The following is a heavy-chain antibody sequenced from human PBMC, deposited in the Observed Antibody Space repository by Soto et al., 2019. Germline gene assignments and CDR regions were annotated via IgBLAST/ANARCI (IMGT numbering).Heavy chain of an antibody. D-gene: IGHD3-22*01. CDR3: ARDGAYYDSSGYYYWSGFDY. CDR2: ISYDGSNK. CDR1: GFTFSSYA. J-gene: IGHJ4*02. Sequence: GGSLRLSCAASGFTFSSYAMHWVRQAPGKGLEWVAVISYDGSNKYYADSVKGRFTISRDNSKNTLYLQMNSLRAEDTAVYYCARDGAYYDSSGYYYWSGFDYWGQGTLVTVSS. V-gene: IGHV3-30-3*01.